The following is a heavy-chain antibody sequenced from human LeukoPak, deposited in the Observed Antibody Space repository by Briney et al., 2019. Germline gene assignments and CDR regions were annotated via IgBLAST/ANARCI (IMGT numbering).Heavy chain of an antibody. CDR1: GFTFSSYA. V-gene: IGHV3-30-3*01. CDR3: ARAGTGVLWFGEPY. D-gene: IGHD3-10*01. J-gene: IGHJ4*02. CDR2: ISYDGSNK. Sequence: GGSLRLSCAASGFTFSSYAMHWVRQAPGKGLEWVAVISYDGSNKYYADSVKGRFTISRDSSKNTLYLQMNSLRAEDTAVYYCARAGTGVLWFGEPYWGQGTLVTVSS.